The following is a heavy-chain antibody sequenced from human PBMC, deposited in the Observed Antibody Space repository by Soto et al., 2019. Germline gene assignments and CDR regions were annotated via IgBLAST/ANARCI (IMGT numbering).Heavy chain of an antibody. CDR3: ARYEGYCSGGSCYPSNYYYYMDV. CDR2: INYSGST. Sequence: PSETLSLTCAVYGASFSGYQWTWIRQTPGKGLEWIGEINYSGSTNYNPSLKSRVTISVDTSKNQFSLKLSSVTAADTAVYYCARYEGYCSGGSCYPSNYYYYMDVWGKGTTVTVS. V-gene: IGHV4-34*01. CDR1: GASFSGYQ. D-gene: IGHD2-15*01. J-gene: IGHJ6*03.